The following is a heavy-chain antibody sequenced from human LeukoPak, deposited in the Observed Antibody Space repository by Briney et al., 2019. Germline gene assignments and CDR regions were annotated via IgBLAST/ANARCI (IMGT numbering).Heavy chain of an antibody. CDR3: ARGVSGTYYYYYMDV. CDR2: IIPIFGTA. V-gene: IGHV1-69*13. D-gene: IGHD6-19*01. J-gene: IGHJ6*03. Sequence: SVKVSCKASGGTFSSYAISWARQAPGQGLEWMGGIIPIFGTANYAQKFQGRVTIIADESTSTAYMELSSLRSEDTAVYYCARGVSGTYYYYYMDVWGKGTTVTVSS. CDR1: GGTFSSYA.